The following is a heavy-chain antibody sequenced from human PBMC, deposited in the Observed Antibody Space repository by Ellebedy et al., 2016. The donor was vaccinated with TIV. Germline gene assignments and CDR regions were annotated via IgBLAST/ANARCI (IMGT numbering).Heavy chain of an antibody. CDR1: GGSISSSSYH. CDR2: IYYGGNT. D-gene: IGHD6-13*01. CDR3: ARPVISWYSGFDY. Sequence: SETLSLTCTVSGGSISSSSYHWAWIRQPPGKGLEWIGSIYYGGNTYYNPSLKSRVPISVDPSKNQFSLKLSSVTAADTAVYYCARPVISWYSGFDYWGQGALVTVSS. J-gene: IGHJ4*02. V-gene: IGHV4-39*01.